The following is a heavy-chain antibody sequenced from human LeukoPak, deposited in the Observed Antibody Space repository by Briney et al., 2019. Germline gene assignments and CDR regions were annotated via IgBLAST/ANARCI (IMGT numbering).Heavy chain of an antibody. CDR2: ISAYNGNT. D-gene: IGHD1-7*01. V-gene: IGHV1-18*01. CDR1: GYTFTSYG. CDR3: ARVELELTGFDAFDI. Sequence: ASVKVSCKASGYTFTSYGISWVRQAPGQGLEWMGWISAYNGNTNYAQKLQGRVTMTTDTSTSTAYMELRSLRSDDTAVYYCARVELELTGFDAFDIWGQGTMVTVSS. J-gene: IGHJ3*02.